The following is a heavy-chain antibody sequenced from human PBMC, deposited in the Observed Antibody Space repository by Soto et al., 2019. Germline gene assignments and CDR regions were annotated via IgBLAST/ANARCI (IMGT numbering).Heavy chain of an antibody. CDR3: ARSPRPTGTTLYYFDS. CDR1: GYTLTSFY. D-gene: IGHD1-1*01. J-gene: IGHJ4*02. Sequence: ASVKVSCKASGYTLTSFYMHWMRQAPGQGLEWMGVIDPSAGSTTYAQKFKGRVRMTRDTFTSTVLMELSSLRSEDTAVYYCARSPRPTGTTLYYFDSWGQRTLVTVSS. CDR2: IDPSAGST. V-gene: IGHV1-46*01.